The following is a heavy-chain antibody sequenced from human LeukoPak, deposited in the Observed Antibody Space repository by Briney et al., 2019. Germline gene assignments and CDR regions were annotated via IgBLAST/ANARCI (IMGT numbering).Heavy chain of an antibody. Sequence: SVKVSCKASGGSFSSYAISWVRQAPGQGLEWMGGIIPIFGTANYAQKFQGRVTITADESTSTAYMELSSLTSEDTAVYYCARGTGDTGGYYYVYWGQGTLVTVSS. D-gene: IGHD3-22*01. CDR3: ARGTGDTGGYYYVY. V-gene: IGHV1-69*13. CDR2: IIPIFGTA. J-gene: IGHJ4*02. CDR1: GGSFSSYA.